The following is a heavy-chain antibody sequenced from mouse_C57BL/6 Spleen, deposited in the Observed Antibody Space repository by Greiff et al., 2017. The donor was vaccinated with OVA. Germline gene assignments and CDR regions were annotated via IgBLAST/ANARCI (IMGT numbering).Heavy chain of an antibody. CDR2: IDPSDSYT. J-gene: IGHJ3*01. V-gene: IGHV1-69*01. Sequence: VQLQESGAELVMPGASVKLSCKASGYTFTSYWMHWVKQRPGQGLEWIGEIDPSDSYTNYNQKFKGKSTLTVDKSSSTAYMQLSSLTSEDSAVYYCAGGWSTGFAYWGQGTLVTVSA. CDR1: GYTFTSYW. D-gene: IGHD2-3*01. CDR3: AGGWSTGFAY.